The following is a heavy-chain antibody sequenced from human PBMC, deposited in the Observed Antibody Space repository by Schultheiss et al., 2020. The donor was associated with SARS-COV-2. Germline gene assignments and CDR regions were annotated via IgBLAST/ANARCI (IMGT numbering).Heavy chain of an antibody. J-gene: IGHJ6*02. CDR2: ISSGSTTI. Sequence: GGSLRLSCSVSGGSISSGDYYWSWIRQSPGKGLEWISYISSGSTTIHYADSVKGRFTISRDNAKNSLYLQMNSLRDEDTAVYYCARDLCSSTSCYTNSYYYYGMDVWGQGTTVTVSS. V-gene: IGHV3-48*02. D-gene: IGHD2-2*02. CDR1: GGSISSGDYY. CDR3: ARDLCSSTSCYTNSYYYYGMDV.